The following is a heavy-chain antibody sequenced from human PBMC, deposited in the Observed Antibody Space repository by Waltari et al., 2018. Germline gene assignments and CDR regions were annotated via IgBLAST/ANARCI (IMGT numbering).Heavy chain of an antibody. Sequence: QVQLVESGGGLVKPGGSLRLSCAASGFTFSDYYMSWIRQAPGMGLEWFSYISGSGNTIYYADSVKGRFTISRDNAKNSLYLQMNSLTAEDTAVYYCARDRLDRAYHGFDPWGQGTLVIVSS. D-gene: IGHD5-18*01. V-gene: IGHV3-11*01. CDR2: ISGSGNTI. J-gene: IGHJ5*02. CDR3: ARDRLDRAYHGFDP. CDR1: GFTFSDYY.